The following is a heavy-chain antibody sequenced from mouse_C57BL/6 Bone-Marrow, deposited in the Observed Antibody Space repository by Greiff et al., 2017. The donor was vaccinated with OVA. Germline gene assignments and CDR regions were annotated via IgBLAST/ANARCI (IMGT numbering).Heavy chain of an antibody. J-gene: IGHJ2*01. CDR3: TRRTVVDY. V-gene: IGHV1-15*01. CDR2: IDPETGGT. CDR1: GYTFTDYE. D-gene: IGHD1-1*01. Sequence: VQLVESGAELVRPGASVTLSCKASGYTFTDYEMHWVKQTPVHGLEWIGAIDPETGGTAYNQKFKGKAILTADKSSSTAYMELRSLTSEDSAVYYCTRRTVVDYWGQGTTLTVSS.